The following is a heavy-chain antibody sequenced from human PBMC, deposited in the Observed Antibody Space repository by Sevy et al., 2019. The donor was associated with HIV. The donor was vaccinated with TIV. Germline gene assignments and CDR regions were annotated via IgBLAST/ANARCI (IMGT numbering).Heavy chain of an antibody. J-gene: IGHJ5*02. CDR3: ARDHNTDWCNWFDP. D-gene: IGHD2-21*01. Sequence: GGSLRLSCEVSGFNVNNYGMHWVRQAPGKGLEWVAMVPYDGSKSHYVDSVKGRFTISRDYSENTLYLQMNNLRVEDTAVYYCARDHNTDWCNWFDPWGQGTLVTVSS. CDR2: VPYDGSKS. CDR1: GFNVNNYG. V-gene: IGHV3-30*02.